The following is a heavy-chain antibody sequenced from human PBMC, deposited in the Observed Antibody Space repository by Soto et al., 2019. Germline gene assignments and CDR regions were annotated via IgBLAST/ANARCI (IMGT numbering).Heavy chain of an antibody. Sequence: QVQLVESGGGVVQPGRSLRLSCAASGFTFSSYGMHWVRQAPGKGLEWVAVIWYDGSNKYYADSVKGRFTISRDNSKNTLDLPMNSLSAEDTDVYYCARESVHGFDPWGQGTLVTVSS. V-gene: IGHV3-33*01. CDR3: ARESVHGFDP. CDR1: GFTFSSYG. CDR2: IWYDGSNK. J-gene: IGHJ5*02. D-gene: IGHD6-6*01.